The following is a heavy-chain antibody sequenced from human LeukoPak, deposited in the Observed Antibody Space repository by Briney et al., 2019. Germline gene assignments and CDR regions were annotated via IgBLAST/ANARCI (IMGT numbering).Heavy chain of an antibody. J-gene: IGHJ4*02. CDR1: GFTFSNAW. V-gene: IGHV3-15*01. D-gene: IGHD3-16*02. CDR3: TTSNSIMITFGGVIVSDY. Sequence: PGGSLRLPCAASGFTFSNAWMSWGRQAPGKGLEWVGRIKSKTDGGTTDYAAPVKGRFTISRADSKNTLYRQMNSLKTEDTAVYYCTTSNSIMITFGGVIVSDYWGQGTLVTVSS. CDR2: IKSKTDGGTT.